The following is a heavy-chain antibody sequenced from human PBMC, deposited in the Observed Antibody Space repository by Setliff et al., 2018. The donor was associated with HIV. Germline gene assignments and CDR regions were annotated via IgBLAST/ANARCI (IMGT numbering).Heavy chain of an antibody. J-gene: IGHJ4*02. V-gene: IGHV4-59*11. CDR1: GGSISSHY. Sequence: PSETLSLTCSVSGGSISSHYWSWIRQPPGKGLEWIGYIYYSGSTDYNPSLKSRVTISVDTSKNQFSLKLRSVTAADTAVYFCARASRWGSIPFDYWGQGTLFTVSS. CDR2: IYYSGST. CDR3: ARASRWGSIPFDY. D-gene: IGHD2-21*01.